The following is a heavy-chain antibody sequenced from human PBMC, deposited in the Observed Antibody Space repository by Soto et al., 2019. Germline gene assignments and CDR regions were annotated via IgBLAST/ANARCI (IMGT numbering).Heavy chain of an antibody. Sequence: GXSLRLSCVASGFTFSDYAISWVHQAPGKGLEWVSAASGSAGSTYYADSVKGRFTISRDNSKNTLYLQMNSLRAQDTAVYYCAKRRCGTSSCYYFDYWGQGILVTVSS. V-gene: IGHV3-23*01. CDR2: ASGSAGST. J-gene: IGHJ4*02. D-gene: IGHD2-2*01. CDR1: GFTFSDYA. CDR3: AKRRCGTSSCYYFDY.